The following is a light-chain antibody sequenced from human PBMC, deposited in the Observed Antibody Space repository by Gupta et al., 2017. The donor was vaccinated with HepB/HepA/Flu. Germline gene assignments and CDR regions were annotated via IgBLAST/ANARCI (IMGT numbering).Light chain of an antibody. Sequence: VMTQSPLSLPVTPGEPASISCRSSQSLLHSNGYNYLDWYLQKPGQSPQLLIYLGSNRASGVPDRFSGSGSGTDFTLKISRVEAEDVGVYYCMQALQTPPTCGQGTRLEIK. CDR1: QSLLHSNGYNY. CDR3: MQALQTPPT. J-gene: IGKJ5*01. V-gene: IGKV2-28*01. CDR2: LGS.